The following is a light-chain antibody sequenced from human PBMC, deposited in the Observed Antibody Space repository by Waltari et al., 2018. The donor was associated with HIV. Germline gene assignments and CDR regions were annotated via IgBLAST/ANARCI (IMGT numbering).Light chain of an antibody. J-gene: IGLJ3*02. Sequence: SYVLTQPPSVSVAPGKPARITCGVNNIGSKSVHWYQQKPGQAPVLVICFANGRPSGGPGRFSGSNAETTATLTVSRVEAGDEADYYCLVWDSSSDHWVFGGGTKLTVL. V-gene: IGLV3-21*04. CDR1: NIGSKS. CDR2: FAN. CDR3: LVWDSSSDHWV.